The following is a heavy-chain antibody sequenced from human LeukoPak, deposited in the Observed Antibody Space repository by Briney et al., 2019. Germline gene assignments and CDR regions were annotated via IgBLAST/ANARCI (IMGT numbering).Heavy chain of an antibody. J-gene: IGHJ3*01. V-gene: IGHV3-30*03. CDR3: ARALSTYYNDGSGYSDGFDV. D-gene: IGHD3-22*01. CDR1: GFTLSSYA. Sequence: GGSLRLSCAASGFTLSSYAMSWVREAPGEGLEWVVVTSYDGRYKYYADSVKGRFTISRDNSKKTLTLQKNSLRAEDTGVYYCARALSTYYNDGSGYSDGFDVWGQGTMVTVSS. CDR2: TSYDGRYK.